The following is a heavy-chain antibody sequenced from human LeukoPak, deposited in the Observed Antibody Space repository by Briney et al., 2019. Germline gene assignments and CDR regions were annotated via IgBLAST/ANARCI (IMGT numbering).Heavy chain of an antibody. CDR3: VRGGRDGYTPFH. CDR2: ISYDGSNK. Sequence: PGGSLRLSCAASGFTFSSYAIHWVRQAPGKGLEWVAVISYDGSNKYYADSVKGRFTISRDNSKNTLYLQMNSLRAEDTAVYYCVRGGRDGYTPFHWGQGTLVTVSS. CDR1: GFTFSSYA. D-gene: IGHD5-24*01. J-gene: IGHJ4*02. V-gene: IGHV3-30*04.